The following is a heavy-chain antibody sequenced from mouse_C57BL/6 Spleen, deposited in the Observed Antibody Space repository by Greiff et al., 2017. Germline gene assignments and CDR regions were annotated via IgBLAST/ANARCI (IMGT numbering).Heavy chain of an antibody. D-gene: IGHD1-1*01. Sequence: VQLQESGAELVKPGASVKLSCKASGYTFTSYWMPWVKQRPGRGLEWIGRIDPNSGGTTYNEKFQGKATITADTSSNTAYLQLSSLTSEDTAIYYCASITTVVDYWGQGTTLTVSS. V-gene: IGHV1-62-3*01. J-gene: IGHJ2*01. CDR1: GYTFTSYW. CDR2: IDPNSGGT. CDR3: ASITTVVDY.